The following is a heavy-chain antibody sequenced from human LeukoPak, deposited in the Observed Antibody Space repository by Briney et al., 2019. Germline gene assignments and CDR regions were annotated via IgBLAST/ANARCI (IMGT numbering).Heavy chain of an antibody. CDR3: ARDSIAVAGDYYYGMDV. Sequence: PSETLSLTCTISGGSISSYYWSWNRQPAGKGLEWIGRIYTSGSTNYNPSLKSRVTMSVDTSKNQFSLKLSSVTAADTAVYYCARDSIAVAGDYYYGMDVWGQGTTVTVSS. CDR2: IYTSGST. CDR1: GGSISSYY. J-gene: IGHJ6*02. V-gene: IGHV4-4*07. D-gene: IGHD6-19*01.